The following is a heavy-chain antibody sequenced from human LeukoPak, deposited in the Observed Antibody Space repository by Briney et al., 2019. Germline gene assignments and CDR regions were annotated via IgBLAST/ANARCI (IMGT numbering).Heavy chain of an antibody. CDR2: INHSGST. CDR3: ASSLGFDP. CDR1: GGSFSGYY. Sequence: SETLSLTCAVYGGSFSGYYWSWIRQPPGKGLEWIGEINHSGSTNYNPSLKSRVTISVDTSKNQFSLKLSSVTAADTAVYYCASSLGFDPWGQGTLVTASS. V-gene: IGHV4-34*01. J-gene: IGHJ5*02.